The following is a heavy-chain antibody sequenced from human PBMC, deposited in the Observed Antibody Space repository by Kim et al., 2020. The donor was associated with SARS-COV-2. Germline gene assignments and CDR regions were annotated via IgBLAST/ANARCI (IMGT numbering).Heavy chain of an antibody. J-gene: IGHJ4*02. V-gene: IGHV4-34*13. Sequence: SPSLKSRDTISVDTSKNQFSLKLSSVTAADTAVYYCARCPTAARTHYFDYWGQGTLVTVSS. CDR3: ARCPTAARTHYFDY. D-gene: IGHD5-18*01.